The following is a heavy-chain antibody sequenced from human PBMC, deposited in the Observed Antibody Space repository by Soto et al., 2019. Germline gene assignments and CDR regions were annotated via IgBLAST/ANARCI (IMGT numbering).Heavy chain of an antibody. CDR2: INHSGST. CDR3: ARGPFDY. J-gene: IGHJ4*02. V-gene: IGHV4-34*01. CDR1: GGSFSGYY. Sequence: LSLTCAVYGGSFSGYYWSWIRKPPGKGLEWIGEINHSGSTNYNPSLKSRVTISVDTSKNQFCLKLSSVTAADTAVYYCARGPFDYWGQGTLVTVSS.